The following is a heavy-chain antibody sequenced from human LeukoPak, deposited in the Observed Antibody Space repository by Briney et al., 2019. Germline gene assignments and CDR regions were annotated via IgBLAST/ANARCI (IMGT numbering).Heavy chain of an antibody. CDR2: ISGSGDRT. CDR3: ARGLGGYCSSTSCYTSWVDP. Sequence: PGGSLRLSCAASGFPLRSYVMSWVRQAPGKGLEWVSGISGSGDRTYYADSVKGRFTISRDDSKNTLFLQMNSLRAEDTAVYYCARGLGGYCSSTSCYTSWVDPWGQGTLVTVSS. J-gene: IGHJ5*02. V-gene: IGHV3-23*01. D-gene: IGHD2-2*02. CDR1: GFPLRSYV.